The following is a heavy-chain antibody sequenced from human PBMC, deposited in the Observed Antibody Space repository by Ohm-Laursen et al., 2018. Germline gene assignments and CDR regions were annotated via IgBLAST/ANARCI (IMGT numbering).Heavy chain of an antibody. CDR2: INPSGGGT. V-gene: IGHV1-2*02. J-gene: IGHJ5*02. Sequence: ASVKVSCKASGYTFTSYYMHWVRQAPGQGLEWMGIINPSGGGTNYAQKFQGRVTMTRDTSISTAYMELSRLRSDDTAVYYCARGRNWFDPWGQGTLVTVSS. CDR1: GYTFTSYY. CDR3: ARGRNWFDP.